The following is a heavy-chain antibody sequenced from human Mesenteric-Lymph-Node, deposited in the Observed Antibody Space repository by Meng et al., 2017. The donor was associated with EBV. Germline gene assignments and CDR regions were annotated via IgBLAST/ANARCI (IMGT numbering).Heavy chain of an antibody. Sequence: QLPLQGSGPGLVKPSETLSLTCTVSGGSISSSSDFWGWIRQPPGKGLEWIGTIHYSGSTYYNPSLKSRVTISVDTSKNQFSLKLSSVTAADTAVYFCARDALGGYTSGWFDYWGQGTLVTVSS. CDR1: GGSISSSSDF. CDR2: IHYSGST. CDR3: ARDALGGYTSGWFDY. J-gene: IGHJ5*01. V-gene: IGHV4-39*07. D-gene: IGHD5-12*01.